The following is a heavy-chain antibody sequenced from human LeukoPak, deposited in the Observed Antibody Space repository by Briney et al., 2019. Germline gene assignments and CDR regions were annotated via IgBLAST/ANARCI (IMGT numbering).Heavy chain of an antibody. CDR3: ARGLGYNTSGYSYY. Sequence: PGGSLRLSCATSGLTFSNYCIDWVRQAPGKGLVWVSRINSDGITTNYADSVKGRFTISRDNAKNTLYLQMNSLRAEDTAVYYCARGLGYNTSGYSYYWGQGTLVTVSS. J-gene: IGHJ4*02. CDR2: INSDGITT. CDR1: GLTFSNYC. V-gene: IGHV3-74*01. D-gene: IGHD3-22*01.